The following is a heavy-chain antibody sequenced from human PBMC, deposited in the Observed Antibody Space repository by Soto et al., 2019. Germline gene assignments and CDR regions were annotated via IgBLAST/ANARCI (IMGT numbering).Heavy chain of an antibody. CDR3: ARQEAAAAGTEYYYGMDV. Sequence: PGESLKISCKGSGYSFTSYWIGRVRQMPGKGLEWMGIIYPGDSDTRYSPSFQGQVTISADKSISTAYLQWSSLKASDTAMYYCARQEAAAAGTEYYYGMDVWGQGTTVTVSS. J-gene: IGHJ6*02. D-gene: IGHD6-13*01. CDR1: GYSFTSYW. CDR2: IYPGDSDT. V-gene: IGHV5-51*01.